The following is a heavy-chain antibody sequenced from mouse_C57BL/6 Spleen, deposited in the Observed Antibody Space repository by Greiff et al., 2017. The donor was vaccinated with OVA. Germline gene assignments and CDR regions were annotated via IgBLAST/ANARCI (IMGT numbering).Heavy chain of an antibody. D-gene: IGHD1-1*01. CDR2: INPNNGGT. CDR3: ARGGKITTVVARYYAMDY. J-gene: IGHJ4*01. CDR1: EYTFTDYY. Sequence: EVQLQQSGPELVKPGASVKISCKASEYTFTDYYMNWVKQSHGKSLEWIGDINPNNGGTSYNQKFKGKATLTVDKSSSTAYMELRSLTSEDSAVYYCARGGKITTVVARYYAMDYWGQGTSVTVSS. V-gene: IGHV1-26*01.